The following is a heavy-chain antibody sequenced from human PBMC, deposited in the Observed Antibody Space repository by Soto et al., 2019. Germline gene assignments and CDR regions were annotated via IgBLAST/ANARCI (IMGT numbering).Heavy chain of an antibody. V-gene: IGHV4-59*08. D-gene: IGHD1-26*01. CDR1: GGSISSYY. Sequence: SETLSLTCTVSGGSISSYYWSWIRQPPGKGLEWIGYIYYSGSTNYNPSLKSRVTISVDTSKNQFSLKLSSVTAADTAVYYCARRAATWPYYYYYGMDVWGQGTTVTVS. CDR3: ARRAATWPYYYYYGMDV. J-gene: IGHJ6*02. CDR2: IYYSGST.